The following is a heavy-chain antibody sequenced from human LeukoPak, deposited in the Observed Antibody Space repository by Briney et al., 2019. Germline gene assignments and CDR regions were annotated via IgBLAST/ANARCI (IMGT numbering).Heavy chain of an antibody. D-gene: IGHD6-6*01. CDR1: GYTFTSHH. CDR3: ARMWAARRIYYFDF. V-gene: IGHV1-46*01. J-gene: IGHJ4*02. CDR2: INPSSGST. Sequence: ASVKVSCKASGYTFTSHHMHWVRLAPGQGLEWMGIINPSSGSTTYAQKFQDRVTMTRDTSTSTVYMDLSSLRSEDTAVYYCARMWAARRIYYFDFWGQGTLVTVSS.